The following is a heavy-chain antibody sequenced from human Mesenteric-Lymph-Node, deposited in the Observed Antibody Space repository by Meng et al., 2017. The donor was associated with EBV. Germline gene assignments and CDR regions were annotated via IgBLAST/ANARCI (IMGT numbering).Heavy chain of an antibody. D-gene: IGHD6-13*01. V-gene: IGHV4-30-4*01. CDR3: AREARSWSFDI. J-gene: IGHJ4*02. CDR1: GGSISSGSYY. CDR2: INYSGST. Sequence: QVQLQESGPGQVKSSQTLSLTCAVSGGSISSGSYYWSWIRQSPGKGLEWIGYINYSGSTYYNPSLKSRITISRDTSENQFSLKLSSVTAADTAVYFCAREARSWSFDIWGQGTLVTVSS.